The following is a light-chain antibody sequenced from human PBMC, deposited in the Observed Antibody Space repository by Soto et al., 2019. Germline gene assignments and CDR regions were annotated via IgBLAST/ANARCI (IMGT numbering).Light chain of an antibody. V-gene: IGKV1-12*01. Sequence: DIQMTQSPSFVSASVGDRVTISVRASQGITSWLAWYQQKPGKAPKLLIYAASTLQGGVPSRFSGSGSGTEFTLTISSLQPEDFATYYCQQATSFPRTFGQGTKVDI. CDR3: QQATSFPRT. CDR1: QGITSW. J-gene: IGKJ1*01. CDR2: AAS.